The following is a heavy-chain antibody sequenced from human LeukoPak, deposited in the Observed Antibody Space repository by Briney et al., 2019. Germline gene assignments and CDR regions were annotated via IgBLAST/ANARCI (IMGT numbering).Heavy chain of an antibody. CDR1: GFPFSSYS. CDR3: ARVSGRLERQSDLDY. J-gene: IGHJ4*02. D-gene: IGHD1-1*01. CDR2: ISGDSTYI. V-gene: IGHV3-21*01. Sequence: GGSLRLSCVASGFPFSSYSMNWVRQAPGKGLEWVSYISGDSTYIYNAGSVKGRFTISRDNAQASLYLQMISLRADDTAVYYCARVSGRLERQSDLDYWGQGTLVIVSS.